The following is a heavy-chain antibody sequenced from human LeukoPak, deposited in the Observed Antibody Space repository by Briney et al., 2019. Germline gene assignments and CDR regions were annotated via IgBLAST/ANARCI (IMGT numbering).Heavy chain of an antibody. CDR1: GGSISSYY. D-gene: IGHD3-22*01. CDR3: ARSPYYYDSSGYPD. CDR2: IYTSGST. V-gene: IGHV4-4*07. Sequence: SETLSLTCTVSGGSISSYYWSWIRQPAGKGLEWIGRIYTSGSTNYNPSLKSRVTMSVDTSKNQFSLKLSSVTAADTAVYYCARSPYYYDSSGYPDWGQGTLVTVSS. J-gene: IGHJ4*02.